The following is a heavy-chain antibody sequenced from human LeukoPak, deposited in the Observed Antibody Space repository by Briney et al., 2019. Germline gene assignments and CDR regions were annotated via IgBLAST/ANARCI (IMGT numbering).Heavy chain of an antibody. V-gene: IGHV4-34*01. CDR1: GGSFSGYY. Sequence: PETLSLTCAVYGGSFSGYYWNWIRQPPGKGLEWIGEINHSGSTNYNPSLKSRVTISVDTSKNQFSLKLSSVTAADTAVYYCARAHDSSSCIDYWGQGTLVTVSS. CDR3: ARAHDSSSCIDY. D-gene: IGHD6-13*01. J-gene: IGHJ4*02. CDR2: INHSGST.